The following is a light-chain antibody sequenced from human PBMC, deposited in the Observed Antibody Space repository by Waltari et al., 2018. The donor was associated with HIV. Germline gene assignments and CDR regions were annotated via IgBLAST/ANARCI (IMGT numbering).Light chain of an antibody. V-gene: IGLV8-61*01. J-gene: IGLJ3*02. CDR1: SASVSTSYY. Sequence: QTVVTQEPSFSVSPGGTVTLTCGLSSASVSTSYYPSWYQQTPGQAPRTLIYSTNTPSSGFHDRFSASILGNKAALTITGPQADDESDYYCVLYMGSGISVFGGGTKLTVL. CDR2: STN. CDR3: VLYMGSGISV.